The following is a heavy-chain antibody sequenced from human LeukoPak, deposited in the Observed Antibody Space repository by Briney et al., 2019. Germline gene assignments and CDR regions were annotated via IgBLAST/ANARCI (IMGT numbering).Heavy chain of an antibody. CDR3: ATWANYAYYFDY. Sequence: GASVKVSCKVSGYTHTELSMHWVRQAPGKGLEWMGGFDPEDGETIYAQKFQGRVTMTEDTSTDTAYMELSSLRSEDTAVYYCATWANYAYYFDYWGQGTLVTVSS. J-gene: IGHJ4*02. D-gene: IGHD4/OR15-4a*01. V-gene: IGHV1-24*01. CDR2: FDPEDGET. CDR1: GYTHTELS.